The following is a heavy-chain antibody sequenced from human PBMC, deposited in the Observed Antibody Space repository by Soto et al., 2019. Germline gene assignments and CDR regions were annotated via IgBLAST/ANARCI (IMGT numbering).Heavy chain of an antibody. D-gene: IGHD4-17*01. J-gene: IGHJ5*02. CDR3: ARHSRSVDYDWFDP. V-gene: IGHV4-59*08. Sequence: PSEALSLTCTVSGGSISSYYWSWIRQPPGKGLEWIGYIYYSGSTNYNPSLKSRVTISVDTSKNQFSLKLSSVTAADTAVYYCARHSRSVDYDWFDPWGQGTLVTVSS. CDR2: IYYSGST. CDR1: GGSISSYY.